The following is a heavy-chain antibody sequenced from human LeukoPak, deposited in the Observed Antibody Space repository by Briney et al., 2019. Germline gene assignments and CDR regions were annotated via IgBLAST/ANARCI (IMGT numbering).Heavy chain of an antibody. CDR2: MYHSGTT. CDR1: GGSISSGGYS. CDR3: ARGDSYGYGRAFDI. J-gene: IGHJ3*02. V-gene: IGHV4-30-2*01. D-gene: IGHD5-18*01. Sequence: SETLSLTCTVSGGSISSGGYSWTWIRQPPGKGLEWIAYMYHSGTTFYNPSLESRVTISIDGSKNQFSLKLSSVTAADTAVYYCARGDSYGYGRAFDIWGQGRMVIVSS.